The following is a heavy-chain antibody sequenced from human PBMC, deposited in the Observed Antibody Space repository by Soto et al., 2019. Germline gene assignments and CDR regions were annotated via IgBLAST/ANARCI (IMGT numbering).Heavy chain of an antibody. CDR2: IASRAHNYAT. Sequence: EVELVESGGGLVQPGGSLKLSCAASGFSLSGSFIHWVRQASGKGPEWVGRIASRAHNYATAYGTSVQGRFTVSRDDSLNTAYLHMNGLKTEDTAVYFCAGLMDTLFGRFDYWGRGILVTVSA. J-gene: IGHJ4*02. D-gene: IGHD5-18*01. CDR3: AGLMDTLFGRFDY. CDR1: GFSLSGSF. V-gene: IGHV3-73*02.